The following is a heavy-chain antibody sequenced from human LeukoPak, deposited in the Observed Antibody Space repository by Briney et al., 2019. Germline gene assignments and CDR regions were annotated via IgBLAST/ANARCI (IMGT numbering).Heavy chain of an antibody. CDR3: ARVYNWNDILMYAFDI. V-gene: IGHV4-59*01. Sequence: SETLSLTCTVSGGSFSSYYWSWIRQPPGKGLEWIGYIYYSGSTNYNPSLKSRVTISVDTSKNQFSLKLSSVTAADTAVYYCARVYNWNDILMYAFDIWGQGTMVTVSS. CDR1: GGSFSSYY. D-gene: IGHD1-1*01. J-gene: IGHJ3*02. CDR2: IYYSGST.